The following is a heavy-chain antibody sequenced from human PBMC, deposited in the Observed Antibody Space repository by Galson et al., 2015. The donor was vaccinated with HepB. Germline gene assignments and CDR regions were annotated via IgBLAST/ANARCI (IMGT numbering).Heavy chain of an antibody. V-gene: IGHV3-53*04. Sequence: SLRLSCAASGFTVSSNYMSWVRQAPGKGLEWVSVIYSGGSTYYADSVKGRFTVSRHNSKNTLYLQMNSLRAEDTAVYYCARGRKDYYYSMDVWGQGTTVTVSS. D-gene: IGHD1-14*01. CDR3: ARGRKDYYYSMDV. J-gene: IGHJ6*02. CDR1: GFTVSSNY. CDR2: IYSGGST.